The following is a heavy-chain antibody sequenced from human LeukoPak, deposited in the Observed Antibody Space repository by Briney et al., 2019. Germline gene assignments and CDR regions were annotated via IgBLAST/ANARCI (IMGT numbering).Heavy chain of an antibody. J-gene: IGHJ6*04. V-gene: IGHV4-30-2*01. CDR3: ARAKYSSSSRLYYYYGMDV. CDR2: IYHSGST. CDR1: GGSTSSGGYS. D-gene: IGHD6-13*01. Sequence: SQTLSLTCAVSGGSTSSGGYSWSWIRQPPGKGLEWIGYIYHSGSTYYNPSLKSRVTISVDRSKNQFSLKLSSVTAADTAVYYCARAKYSSSSRLYYYYGMDVWGKGTTVTVSS.